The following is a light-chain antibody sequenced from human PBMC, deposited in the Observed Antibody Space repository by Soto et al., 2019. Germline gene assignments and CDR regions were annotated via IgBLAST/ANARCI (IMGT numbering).Light chain of an antibody. CDR1: SGDIGGYNY. CDR3: NSYTGSSTVI. Sequence: QSVLTQPASVSGSPGQSITISCTGTSGDIGGYNYVSWYQQHPGKAPKLMIYDVSNRPSGVSNRFSGSKSGNTASLTISGLQAEDEADYYCNSYTGSSTVIFGGGTQLTVL. V-gene: IGLV2-14*01. CDR2: DVS. J-gene: IGLJ2*01.